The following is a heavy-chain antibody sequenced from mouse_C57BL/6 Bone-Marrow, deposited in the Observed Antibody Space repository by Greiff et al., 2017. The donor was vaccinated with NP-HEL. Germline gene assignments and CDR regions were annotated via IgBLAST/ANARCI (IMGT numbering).Heavy chain of an antibody. CDR3: APSMMVTDYYAMDY. CDR2: IWRGGST. CDR1: GFSLTSYG. V-gene: IGHV2-5*01. D-gene: IGHD2-3*01. J-gene: IGHJ4*01. Sequence: QVQLKESGPGLVQPSQSLSITCTVSGFSLTSYGVHWVRQSPGKGLEWLGVIWRGGSTDYNAAFMSRLSITKDNSKSQVFFKMNSLQADDTAIYYCAPSMMVTDYYAMDYWGQGTSVTVSS.